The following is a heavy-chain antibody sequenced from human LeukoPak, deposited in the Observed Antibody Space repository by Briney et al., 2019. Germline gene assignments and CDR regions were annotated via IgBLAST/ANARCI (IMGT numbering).Heavy chain of an antibody. CDR3: APAFSGPHFDY. Sequence: PSETLSLTCTVSGGSISSYYWSWIRQPPGKGLEWIGYIYYSGSTNYNPSLKSRVTISVDTSKNQFSLKLSSVTAADTAVYYCAPAFSGPHFDYWGQGTLVTVSS. J-gene: IGHJ4*02. CDR2: IYYSGST. CDR1: GGSISSYY. V-gene: IGHV4-59*01. D-gene: IGHD2-15*01.